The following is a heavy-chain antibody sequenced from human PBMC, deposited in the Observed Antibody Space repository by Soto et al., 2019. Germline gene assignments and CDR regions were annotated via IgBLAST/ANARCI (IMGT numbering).Heavy chain of an antibody. J-gene: IGHJ6*02. Sequence: GESLKISCNGSGYSFTIYWISWVRQMPGKGLEWMGRIDPSDSYTNYSPSFQGHVTISADKSISTAYLQWSSLKASDTAMYYCARHPIVVVPAATQHYYCYGMDVWGQGTTVTVSS. V-gene: IGHV5-10-1*01. CDR1: GYSFTIYW. D-gene: IGHD2-2*01. CDR3: ARHPIVVVPAATQHYYCYGMDV. CDR2: IDPSDSYT.